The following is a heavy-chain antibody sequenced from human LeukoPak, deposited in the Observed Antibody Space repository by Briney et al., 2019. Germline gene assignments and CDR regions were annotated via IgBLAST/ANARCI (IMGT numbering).Heavy chain of an antibody. Sequence: GGSLRLSCAASGFTFNIYSMNWVRQAPGKGLEWVSSISGSINYISYADSVKGRLTISRDNAKNSLFLQMNSLRADDTAVYYCARGEERWDLLSPYFFDYWGQGTPVTVSS. CDR3: ARGEERWDLLSPYFFDY. V-gene: IGHV3-21*01. CDR1: GFTFNIYS. J-gene: IGHJ4*02. D-gene: IGHD1-26*01. CDR2: ISGSINYI.